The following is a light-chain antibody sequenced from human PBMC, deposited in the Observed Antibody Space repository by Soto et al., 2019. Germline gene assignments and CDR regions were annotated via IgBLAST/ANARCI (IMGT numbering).Light chain of an antibody. J-gene: IGLJ2*01. Sequence: QSVLTQPPSASGTPGQRVTISCSGSSSNIGYNYVYWYQQLPGTAPKLLIYKNNQRPSGVPDRFSGSKSGTSASLAISGLRSEDEAYYYCAAWDDSLSGWIFGGGTQLTVL. CDR2: KNN. CDR3: AAWDDSLSGWI. V-gene: IGLV1-47*01. CDR1: SSNIGYNY.